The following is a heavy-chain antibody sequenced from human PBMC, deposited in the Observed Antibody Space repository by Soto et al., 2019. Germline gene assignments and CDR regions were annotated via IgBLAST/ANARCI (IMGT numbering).Heavy chain of an antibody. V-gene: IGHV4-30-4*08. Sequence: QVQLQESGPALVQSSQTLSLTCTVSGASITSDTDYWGWVRQSPGKRLEWIGYIYYTGSSYFNPANKPPGVMFIATSQSQCSLRVTSVTGADTAVYYCVRGSDCITTPACYRYFDSWGPGTLVTVSS. J-gene: IGHJ4*01. CDR3: VRGSDCITTPACYRYFDS. D-gene: IGHD2-2*02. CDR1: GASITSDTDY. CDR2: IYYTGSS.